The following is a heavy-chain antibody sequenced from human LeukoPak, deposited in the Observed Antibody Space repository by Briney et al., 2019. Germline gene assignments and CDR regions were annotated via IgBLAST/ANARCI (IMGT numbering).Heavy chain of an antibody. D-gene: IGHD3-10*01. Sequence: SETLSLTCAVYGGSFSGYYWSWIRQPPGKGLEWIGEINHSGSTNYNPSLKSPVTISVDTSKNQFSLKLSSVTAADTAVYYCARQVTMVRGGWFDPWGQGTLVTVSS. CDR3: ARQVTMVRGGWFDP. CDR2: INHSGST. CDR1: GGSFSGYY. V-gene: IGHV4-34*01. J-gene: IGHJ5*02.